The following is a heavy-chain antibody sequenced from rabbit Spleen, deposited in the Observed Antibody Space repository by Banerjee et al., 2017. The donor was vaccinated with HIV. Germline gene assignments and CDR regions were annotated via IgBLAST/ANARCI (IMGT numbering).Heavy chain of an antibody. J-gene: IGHJ4*01. CDR3: AREIAGVAESFNL. D-gene: IGHD4-2*01. V-gene: IGHV1S40*01. CDR2: IVNGDGST. Sequence: QSLEESGGDLVKPGASLTLTCTASGFSFSSSYYMCWVRQAPGKGLEWIACIVNGDGSTYYASWAKGRFTISKTSSTTVTLQMTSLTAADTATYFCAREIAGVAESFNLWGPGTLVTVS. CDR1: GFSFSSSYY.